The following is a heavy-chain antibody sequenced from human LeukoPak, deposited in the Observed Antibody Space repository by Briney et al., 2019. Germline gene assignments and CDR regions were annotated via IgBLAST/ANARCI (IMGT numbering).Heavy chain of an antibody. D-gene: IGHD3-22*01. Sequence: SQTLSLTCTVSGGSISSGGYYWSWIRQHPGKGLEWIGYIYYSGSTDYNPSLKSRLTISVDTSKNQFSLKLSSVTAADTAVYYCARAYYYDSSVYPVGCVFDYWGQGTLVTVSS. V-gene: IGHV4-31*03. CDR3: ARAYYYDSSVYPVGCVFDY. CDR1: GGSISSGGYY. CDR2: IYYSGST. J-gene: IGHJ4*02.